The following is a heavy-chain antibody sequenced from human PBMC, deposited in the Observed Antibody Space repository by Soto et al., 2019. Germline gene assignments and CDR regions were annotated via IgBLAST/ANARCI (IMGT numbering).Heavy chain of an antibody. Sequence: WETLSLTCAVYGGSFSGYYWSWIRQPPGKGLEWIGEINHSGSTNYNPSLKSRVTISVDTSKNQFSLKLSSVTAADTAVYYCARGHNNYGRWIYWGQGTLLTVSS. D-gene: IGHD4-4*01. CDR2: INHSGST. CDR1: GGSFSGYY. J-gene: IGHJ4*02. V-gene: IGHV4-34*01. CDR3: ARGHNNYGRWIY.